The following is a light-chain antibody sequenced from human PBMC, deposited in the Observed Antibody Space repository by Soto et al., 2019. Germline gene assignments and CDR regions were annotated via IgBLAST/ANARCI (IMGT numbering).Light chain of an antibody. CDR3: SSYTTSNTRQIV. CDR2: DVS. CDR1: SSDVGGYNY. V-gene: IGLV2-14*03. Sequence: QSALTQPASVSGSPGQSINISCTGTSSDVGGYNYVSWYQHHQGKAPKLIIYDVSNRPSGVSNPFSGSKSGNTASLTISGLQPEDEADYYCSSYTTSNTRQIVFGTGTKLTVL. J-gene: IGLJ1*01.